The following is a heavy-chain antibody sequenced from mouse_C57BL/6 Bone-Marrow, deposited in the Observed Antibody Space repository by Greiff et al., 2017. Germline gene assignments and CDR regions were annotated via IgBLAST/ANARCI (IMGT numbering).Heavy chain of an antibody. J-gene: IGHJ3*01. V-gene: IGHV5-4*01. CDR2: ISDGGSYT. CDR3: ARDQGILLYSPPGFAY. CDR1: GFTFSSYA. D-gene: IGHD2-12*01. Sequence: DVKLVESGGGLVKPGGSLKLSCAASGFTFSSYAMSWVRQTPEKRLEWVATISDGGSYTYYPDNVKGRFTISRDNAKNNLYLQMSHLKSEDTAMYYCARDQGILLYSPPGFAYWGQGTLVTVSA.